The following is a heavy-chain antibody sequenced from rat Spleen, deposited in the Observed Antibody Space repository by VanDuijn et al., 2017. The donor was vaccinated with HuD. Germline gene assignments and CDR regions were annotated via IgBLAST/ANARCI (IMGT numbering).Heavy chain of an antibody. CDR1: GFTFSDYY. D-gene: IGHD1-9*01. J-gene: IGHJ2*01. V-gene: IGHV5-58*01. CDR2: ISTDGGST. CDR3: ARRHYGYTDYFDY. Sequence: EVQLVESDGGLVQPGRSLKLSCAASGFTFSDYYMAWIRQAPGKGLEWVSSISTDGGSTHYPDSVKGRFTISRDNAENTVYLQMNSLRSEDTATYYCARRHYGYTDYFDYWGQGVMVTVSS.